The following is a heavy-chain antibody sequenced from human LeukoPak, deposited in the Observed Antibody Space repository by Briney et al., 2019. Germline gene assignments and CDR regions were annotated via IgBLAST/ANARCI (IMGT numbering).Heavy chain of an antibody. CDR2: IYSGGST. D-gene: IGHD5-24*01. CDR1: GGSITGYY. J-gene: IGHJ6*02. V-gene: IGHV4-4*07. CDR3: ATGRDADSARGYYDMDV. Sequence: SETLSLTCTVSGGSITGYYWTWIRQPAGKGLEWIGRIYSGGSTNYNPPLKSRVTMSVDTSKNQFSLKLSSVTAADTAVYYCATGRDADSARGYYDMDVWGQGATVTVSS.